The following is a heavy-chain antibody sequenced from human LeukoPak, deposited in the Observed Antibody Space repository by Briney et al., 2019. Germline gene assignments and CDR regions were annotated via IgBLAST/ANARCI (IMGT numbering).Heavy chain of an antibody. CDR1: GGSFSGYY. CDR3: ARVDCSSTSCYKPDAFDI. CDR2: INHSGST. Sequence: SETLSLTCAVYGGSFSGYYWSWIRQPPGKGLEWIGDINHSGSTNYNPSLKSRVTISVDTSKNQFSLKLSSVTAADTAVYYCARVDCSSTSCYKPDAFDIWGQGTMVTVSS. V-gene: IGHV4-34*01. D-gene: IGHD2-2*02. J-gene: IGHJ3*02.